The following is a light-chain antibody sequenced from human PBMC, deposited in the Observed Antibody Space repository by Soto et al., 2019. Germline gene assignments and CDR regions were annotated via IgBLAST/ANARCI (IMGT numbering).Light chain of an antibody. Sequence: EIMMTQSPATLSVSPGDRATLSCWARHSVSSELAWYQQKPGQAPRLLIYGASTRATGVPARFSGSGSGTEFTLTISRLQSEDFAVYYCQQYNSGPYTLGQGTKLEIK. V-gene: IGKV3-15*01. CDR2: GAS. CDR3: QQYNSGPYT. J-gene: IGKJ2*01. CDR1: HSVSSE.